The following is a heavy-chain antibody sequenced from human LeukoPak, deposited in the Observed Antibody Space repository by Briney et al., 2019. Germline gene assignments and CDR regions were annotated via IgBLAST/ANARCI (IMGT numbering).Heavy chain of an antibody. V-gene: IGHV3-23*01. Sequence: GGSLRLSCAASGFTFSTYTMYWVRHPPGKRLEWVSIIGNNGGGIHYADSVKGRFTISRDNFKNALYLQMNSLRAEDTAVYYCARVSVAARCLDYWGQGTLVTVSS. J-gene: IGHJ4*02. CDR3: ARVSVAARCLDY. CDR2: IGNNGGGI. CDR1: GFTFSTYT. D-gene: IGHD6-6*01.